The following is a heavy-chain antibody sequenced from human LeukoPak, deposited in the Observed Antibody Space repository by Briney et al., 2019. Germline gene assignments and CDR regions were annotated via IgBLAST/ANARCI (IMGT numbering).Heavy chain of an antibody. D-gene: IGHD4-17*01. J-gene: IGHJ6*02. CDR2: INSDGSST. Sequence: QPGGSLRLSCAASGFTFSRNWMHWVRQAPGKGLVWVSRINSDGSSTNYADSVKGRFTISRDNAKNSLYLQLNSLRAEDTAVYYCSRHGDGFYYGMDLWGQGTTVTVSS. CDR3: SRHGDGFYYGMDL. V-gene: IGHV3-74*01. CDR1: GFTFSRNW.